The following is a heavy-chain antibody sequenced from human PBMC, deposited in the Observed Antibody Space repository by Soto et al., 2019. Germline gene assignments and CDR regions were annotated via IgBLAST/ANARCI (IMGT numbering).Heavy chain of an antibody. CDR3: AGHLVGATNWFDP. D-gene: IGHD1-26*01. CDR2: IIPIFGTA. CDR1: GSTFSSYA. V-gene: IGHV1-69*13. J-gene: IGHJ5*02. Sequence: GASVKVSWKASGSTFSSYAISWGRQAPGQRLEWMGGIIPIFGTANYAQKFQGRVTITADESTSTAYMELSSLRSEDTAVYYCAGHLVGATNWFDPWGQGTLVTVSS.